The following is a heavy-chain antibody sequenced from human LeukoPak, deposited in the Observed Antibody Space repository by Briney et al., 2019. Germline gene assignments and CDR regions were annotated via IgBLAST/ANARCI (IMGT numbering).Heavy chain of an antibody. CDR3: ASGRVRSAGHVHWFDP. V-gene: IGHV4-34*01. CDR2: INHSGST. D-gene: IGHD3-3*01. CDR1: GGYFSCYY. Sequence: SETLSLTCAVYGGYFSCYYWSWIRQPPGKGLEWIGEINHSGSTNYNPSLKSRVTISVDTSKNQFSLKLSSVTAADTAVYYCASGRVRSAGHVHWFDPWGQGTLVTVSS. J-gene: IGHJ5*02.